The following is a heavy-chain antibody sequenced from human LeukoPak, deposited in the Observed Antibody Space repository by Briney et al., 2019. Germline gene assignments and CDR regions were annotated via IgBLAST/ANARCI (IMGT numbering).Heavy chain of an antibody. CDR3: ARQTGSGLFILP. CDR2: IYYTGNT. CDR1: GVSIGSSYSY. J-gene: IGHJ4*02. D-gene: IGHD3/OR15-3a*01. V-gene: IGHV4-39*01. Sequence: SETLSFTCTVSGVSIGSSYSYWGWIRQPPGMGLEWIGSIYYTGNTYYNASLKSQVSISIDTSKNQFSLKLTSVTAADTAVYYCARQTGSGLFILPGGQGTLVTVSS.